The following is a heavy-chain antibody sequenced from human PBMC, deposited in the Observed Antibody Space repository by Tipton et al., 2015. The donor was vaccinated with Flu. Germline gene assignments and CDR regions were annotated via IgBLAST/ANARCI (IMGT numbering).Heavy chain of an antibody. Sequence: SLRLSCAASGFRFNTFWMNWVRQAPGKGLEWVASISSNSAAIYYADSVKGRFTISRDDAKDSVYLQMNGLRVEDTAIYYCARDMKGGSIFGNDYWGQGTLVTVSS. V-gene: IGHV3-21*01. J-gene: IGHJ4*02. CDR2: ISSNSAAI. CDR1: GFRFNTFW. CDR3: ARDMKGGSIFGNDY. D-gene: IGHD3-3*01.